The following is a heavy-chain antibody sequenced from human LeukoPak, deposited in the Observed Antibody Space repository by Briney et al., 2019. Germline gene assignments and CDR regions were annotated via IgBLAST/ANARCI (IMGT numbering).Heavy chain of an antibody. J-gene: IGHJ4*02. CDR2: ISAYNGNT. CDR1: GYTFTSYG. V-gene: IGHV1-18*01. Sequence: ASVKVSCKASGYTFTSYGISWVRQAPGQGLEWMGWISAYNGNTNYAQKLQGRVTMSTDTSTNTAYMELRSLRSDDTAVYYCARDRTVTTTDYWGQGTLVTVSS. D-gene: IGHD4-17*01. CDR3: ARDRTVTTTDY.